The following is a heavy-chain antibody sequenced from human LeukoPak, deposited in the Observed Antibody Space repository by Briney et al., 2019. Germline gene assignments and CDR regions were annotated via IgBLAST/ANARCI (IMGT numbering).Heavy chain of an antibody. Sequence: ASVKVSCKASGGTFSSYAISWVRQAPGQELEWMGRIIPILGIANYAQKFQGRVTITADKSTSTAYMELSSLRSEDTAVYYCARARYFDWLLFDYWGQGTLVTVSS. CDR2: IIPILGIA. V-gene: IGHV1-69*04. J-gene: IGHJ4*02. CDR1: GGTFSSYA. D-gene: IGHD3-9*01. CDR3: ARARYFDWLLFDY.